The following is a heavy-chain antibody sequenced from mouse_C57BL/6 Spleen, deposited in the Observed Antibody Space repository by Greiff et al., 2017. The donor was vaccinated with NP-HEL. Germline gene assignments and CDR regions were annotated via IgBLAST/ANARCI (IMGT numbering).Heavy chain of an antibody. V-gene: IGHV3-6*01. CDR2: ISYDGSN. J-gene: IGHJ2*01. CDR3: ARVYSNPYFDY. D-gene: IGHD2-5*01. Sequence: EVKLQESGPGLVKPSQSLSLTCSVTGYSITSGYYWNWIRQFPGNKLEWMGYISYDGSNNYNPSLKNRISITRDTSKNQFFLKLNSMTTKDTATYYCARVYSNPYFDYWGQGTTLTVSS. CDR1: GYSITSGYY.